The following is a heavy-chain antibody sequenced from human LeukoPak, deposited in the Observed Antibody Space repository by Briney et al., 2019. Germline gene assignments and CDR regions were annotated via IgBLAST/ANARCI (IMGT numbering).Heavy chain of an antibody. J-gene: IGHJ6*01. CDR1: ALTSSMFA. CDR2: ISGSGDST. CDR3: VKFLRAKTPPYCINV. D-gene: IGHD2/OR15-2a*01. V-gene: IGHV3-23*01. Sequence: GGSLSLSCVASALTSSMFAARWARQAPGKGLEWVSGISGSGDSTYYADSVKGRFTISRDNSKNTLFLQMNSLRAEDTARYYCVKFLRAKTPPYCINVWGRGTTVTVSS.